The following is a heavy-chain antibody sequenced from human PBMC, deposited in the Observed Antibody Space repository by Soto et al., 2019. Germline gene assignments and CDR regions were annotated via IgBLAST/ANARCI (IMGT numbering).Heavy chain of an antibody. D-gene: IGHD2-2*01. J-gene: IGHJ6*03. CDR1: GFTFSSYG. Sequence: GGSLRLSCAASGFTFSSYGMHWVRQAPGKGLEWVAVIWYDGSNKYYADSVKGRFTISRDNSKNTLYLQMNSLGAEDTAVYYCARGKLPARDCSSTSCKRAIGGPSGKHSYYYYYMDVWGKGTTVTVSS. CDR3: ARGKLPARDCSSTSCKRAIGGPSGKHSYYYYYMDV. CDR2: IWYDGSNK. V-gene: IGHV3-33*01.